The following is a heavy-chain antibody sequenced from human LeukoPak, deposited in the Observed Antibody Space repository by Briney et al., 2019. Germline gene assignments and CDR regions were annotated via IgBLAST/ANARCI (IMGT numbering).Heavy chain of an antibody. V-gene: IGHV1-46*01. CDR1: GYTFTSYG. Sequence: ASVKVSCKASGYTFTSYGISWVRQAPGQGLEWMGIINPSGGSTSYAQKFQGRVTMTRDTSTSTVYMELSSLRSEDTAVYYCARDRSTWVYYYYYMDVWGKGTTVTVSS. D-gene: IGHD2-2*01. CDR2: INPSGGST. J-gene: IGHJ6*03. CDR3: ARDRSTWVYYYYYMDV.